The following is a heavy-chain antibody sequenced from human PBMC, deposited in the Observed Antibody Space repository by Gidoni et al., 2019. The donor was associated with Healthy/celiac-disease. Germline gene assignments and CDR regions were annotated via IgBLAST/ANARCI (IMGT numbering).Heavy chain of an antibody. V-gene: IGHV1-2*04. CDR2: INPNSGGT. CDR1: GYTFTGSY. CDR3: ARGAANSGSYYEVALSGMDV. J-gene: IGHJ6*02. Sequence: QVQLVQSVAEVKKPRASVKVSCTASGYTFTGSYMNWVRQAPGQGLEWMGWINPNSGGTNYAQKFQGWVTMTRDTSISTAYMELSRLRSDDTAVYYCARGAANSGSYYEVALSGMDVWGQGTTVTVSS. D-gene: IGHD1-26*01.